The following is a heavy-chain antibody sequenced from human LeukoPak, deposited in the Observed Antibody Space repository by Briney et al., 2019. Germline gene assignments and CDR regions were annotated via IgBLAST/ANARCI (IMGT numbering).Heavy chain of an antibody. CDR1: GFTFSGYS. CDR2: ISNSGSTT. CDR3: AKDMTPGTTSYAFDI. J-gene: IGHJ3*02. V-gene: IGHV3-48*04. Sequence: GGSLRLSCAASGFTFSGYSMNWVRQAPGKGLEWVSHISNSGSTTYYADSVKGRFTISRDNAKNSLYLQMNSLRAEDTALYYCAKDMTPGTTSYAFDIWGQGTMVTVSS. D-gene: IGHD1-1*01.